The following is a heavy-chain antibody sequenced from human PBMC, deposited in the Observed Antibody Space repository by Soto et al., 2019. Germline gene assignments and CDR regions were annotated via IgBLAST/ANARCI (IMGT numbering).Heavy chain of an antibody. D-gene: IGHD2-15*01. V-gene: IGHV4-4*02. CDR3: ARVRQGCSAINCYFDP. Sequence: SETLSLTCTLSGGSVRAPDWWNWVRQSPDKGLEWIAEVHISGHSNYNPSLRSRVSVSIDSPKNQFYLNLNSVTAADTAIYYCARVRQGCSAINCYFDPWGQGTQVTVTS. J-gene: IGHJ5*01. CDR1: GGSVRAPDW. CDR2: VHISGHS.